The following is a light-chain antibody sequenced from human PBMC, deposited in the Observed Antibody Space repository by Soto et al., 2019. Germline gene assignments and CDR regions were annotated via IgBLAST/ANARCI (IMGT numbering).Light chain of an antibody. V-gene: IGLV6-57*04. J-gene: IGLJ2*01. CDR3: QSYHSSNVV. CDR2: EDN. Sequence: NFMLTQPHSVSESPGKTVTISCTRSSGSIASNYVLWYQQRPGSAPTHVIYEDNERPSGVPDRFSGSIDSSSNSASLTISGLKTDDEADYYCQSYHSSNVVFGGGTKLTVL. CDR1: SGSIASNY.